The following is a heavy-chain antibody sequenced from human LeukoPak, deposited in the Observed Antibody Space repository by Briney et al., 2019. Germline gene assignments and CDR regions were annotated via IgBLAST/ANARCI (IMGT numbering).Heavy chain of an antibody. D-gene: IGHD1-26*01. CDR3: ARHQWVPACDI. V-gene: IGHV4-59*08. CDR1: GESISGFY. Sequence: SETLSLTCTGSGESISGFYWKWIRQPPGKALEWIGYIYYTGSTNYNPSLKSRVTISIDTSKNQFSLKLSSVTAADTAVYYCARHQWVPACDIWGQGTMVTVSS. J-gene: IGHJ3*02. CDR2: IYYTGST.